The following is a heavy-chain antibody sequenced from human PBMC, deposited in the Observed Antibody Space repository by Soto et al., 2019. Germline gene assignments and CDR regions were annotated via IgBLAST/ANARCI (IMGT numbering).Heavy chain of an antibody. D-gene: IGHD5-12*01. V-gene: IGHV3-66*01. CDR1: GFTVSSNY. Sequence: GGSLRLSCAAFGFTVSSNYMSWVRQAPGKGLEWVSVIYSGGSTYYADPVKGRFTISRDNSKNTLYLQMNSLRAEDTAVYYCARGLYSGWHYFDYWGQGTLVTVSS. J-gene: IGHJ4*02. CDR2: IYSGGST. CDR3: ARGLYSGWHYFDY.